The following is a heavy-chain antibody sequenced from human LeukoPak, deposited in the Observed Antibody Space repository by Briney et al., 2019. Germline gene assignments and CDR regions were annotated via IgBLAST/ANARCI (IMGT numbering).Heavy chain of an antibody. CDR1: GYPFAGYH. Sequence: ASVKVSFKASGYPFAGYHLHWVRQASGQGLEWMGWINPNSGFTNYAQKFQGRVTMTRDTSISTAYMELSRLRSDDTAVYYCARLADCSSSSCRSFDYWGQGTLVTVSS. J-gene: IGHJ4*02. V-gene: IGHV1-2*02. D-gene: IGHD2-2*01. CDR3: ARLADCSSSSCRSFDY. CDR2: INPNSGFT.